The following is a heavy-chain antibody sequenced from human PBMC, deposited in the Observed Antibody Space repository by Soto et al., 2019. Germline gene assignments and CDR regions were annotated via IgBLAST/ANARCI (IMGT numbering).Heavy chain of an antibody. D-gene: IGHD5-18*01. V-gene: IGHV1-46*03. Sequence: QVQLVQSGAEVKKPGASVKVSCKASGYTFTSYYMHWVRQAPGQGLEWMVIINPSCGSTSYAQKFQGRVTMTRETSTSTVYMELSSLRSEDTAVYYCARDGIDGPPTALVTFYFDYWGQGTLVTVSS. CDR1: GYTFTSYY. CDR3: ARDGIDGPPTALVTFYFDY. J-gene: IGHJ4*02. CDR2: INPSCGST.